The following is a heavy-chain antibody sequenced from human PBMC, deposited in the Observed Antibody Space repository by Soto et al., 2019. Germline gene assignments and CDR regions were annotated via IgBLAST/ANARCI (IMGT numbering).Heavy chain of an antibody. D-gene: IGHD3-9*01. CDR2: IDPSDSYT. CDR1: GYSFTSYW. CDR3: AKHYDILTGYYQNLDY. J-gene: IGHJ4*02. Sequence: PGASLKISCKGSGYSFTSYWISWVRQMPGKGLEWMGRIDPSDSYTNYSPSFQGHVTISADKSISTAYLQWSSLKASDTAMYYCAKHYDILTGYYQNLDYWGQGTLVTVSS. V-gene: IGHV5-10-1*01.